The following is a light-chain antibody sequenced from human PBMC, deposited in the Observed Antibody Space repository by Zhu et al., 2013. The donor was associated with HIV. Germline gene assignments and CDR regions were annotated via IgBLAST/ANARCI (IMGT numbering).Light chain of an antibody. Sequence: DIVMTQSPDSLAVSLGERATINCESSQSILYSSNNKNYLAWYQHKPGQPPKLLFYWASTRESGVPDRFSGSGSGTDFTLTISSLQAEDVAVYYCQQYYTVPYTFGQGTKLEIK. V-gene: IGKV4-1*01. J-gene: IGKJ2*01. CDR3: QQYYTVPYT. CDR1: QSILYSSNNKNY. CDR2: WAS.